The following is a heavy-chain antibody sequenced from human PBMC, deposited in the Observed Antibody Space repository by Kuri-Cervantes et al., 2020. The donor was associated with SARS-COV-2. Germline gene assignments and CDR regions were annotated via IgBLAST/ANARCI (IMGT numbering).Heavy chain of an antibody. V-gene: IGHV3-15*01. D-gene: IGHD2-21*01. J-gene: IGHJ3*02. CDR3: TSGRIADRLGAFDI. Sequence: GESLKISCAASGFTFSSYSMNWVRQAPGKGLEWVGRIKSKPDGGATEYAAPVKGRFTFSRDDSKNTLYLQMNSLKTEDTAVYYCTSGRIADRLGAFDIWGQGTMVTVSS. CDR1: GFTFSSYS. CDR2: IKSKPDGGAT.